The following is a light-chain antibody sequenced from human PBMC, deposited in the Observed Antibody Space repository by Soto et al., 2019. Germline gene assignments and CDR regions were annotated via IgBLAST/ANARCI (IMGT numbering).Light chain of an antibody. Sequence: ETVMTQSPDTLSVSPGERATLSCRASQNIRTNLAWYQQKPGQAPGLLIYGASTGATGIPDRFSGSGSGTDFTLTISSLQSEDSALYYCQQYNIWPPLTFGGGTKVEIK. V-gene: IGKV3-15*01. J-gene: IGKJ4*01. CDR1: QNIRTN. CDR2: GAS. CDR3: QQYNIWPPLT.